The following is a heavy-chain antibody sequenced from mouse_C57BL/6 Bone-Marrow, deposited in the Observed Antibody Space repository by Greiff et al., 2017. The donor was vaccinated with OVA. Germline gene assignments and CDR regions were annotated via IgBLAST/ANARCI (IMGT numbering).Heavy chain of an antibody. V-gene: IGHV5-9*01. Sequence: EVQLVDSGGGLVKPGGSLKLSCAASGFTFSSYTMSWVRQTPEKRLEWVATISGGGGNTYYPDSVKGRFTISRDKAKNTLYLQMSRLRSEDTALYYCASLGARFAYWGQGTLVTVSA. J-gene: IGHJ3*01. CDR1: GFTFSSYT. CDR3: ASLGARFAY. CDR2: ISGGGGNT.